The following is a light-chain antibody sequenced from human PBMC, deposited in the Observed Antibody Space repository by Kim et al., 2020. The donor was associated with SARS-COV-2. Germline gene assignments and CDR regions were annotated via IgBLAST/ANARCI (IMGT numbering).Light chain of an antibody. Sequence: VPPGKRATRSCRASQSVSSNLAWYQQKPGQAPRILIYGASTRATGIPARFSGSGSGTEFTLTISSLQSEDFAVYYCQQYNNWPLTFGGGTKVDIK. CDR3: QQYNNWPLT. V-gene: IGKV3-15*01. CDR2: GAS. J-gene: IGKJ4*01. CDR1: QSVSSN.